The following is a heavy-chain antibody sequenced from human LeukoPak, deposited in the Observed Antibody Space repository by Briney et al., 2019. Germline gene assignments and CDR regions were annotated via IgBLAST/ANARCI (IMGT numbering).Heavy chain of an antibody. V-gene: IGHV1-69*13. D-gene: IGHD2-2*01. CDR2: FIPFFGKP. CDR3: AIEGGTLGYCCSTSCSALDY. CDR1: RGPFSRYV. Sequence: ASVKPSCTPSRGPFSRYVISWVPQAPGPRLECMGGFIPFFGKPEHAQKCLDRVTITADENTSTAYMEVNRLRSDDTGVYYCAIEGGTLGYCCSTSCSALDYWGQGTLVTVSS. J-gene: IGHJ4*02.